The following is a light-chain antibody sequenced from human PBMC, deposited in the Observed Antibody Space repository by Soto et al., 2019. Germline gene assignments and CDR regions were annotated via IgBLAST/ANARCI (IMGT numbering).Light chain of an antibody. V-gene: IGKV1-13*02. CDR2: DAS. CDR3: QQLNSYPIT. J-gene: IGKJ5*01. Sequence: IQFTPSPSSPSSSIRDTVSITWRASQGIATGLAWYQQKPGAPPRLLIYDASILQSGVPSRFSGSGSGPEFTLTISSLQPEDFATYYCQQLNSYPITFGQGTRLEIK. CDR1: QGIATG.